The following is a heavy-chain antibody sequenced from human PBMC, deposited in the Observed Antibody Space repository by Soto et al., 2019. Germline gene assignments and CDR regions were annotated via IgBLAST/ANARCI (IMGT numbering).Heavy chain of an antibody. V-gene: IGHV5-10-1*01. CDR2: IDPSDSQT. Sequence: GESLKISCKGSGYSFAGYWITWVRQKPGKGLEWMGRIDPSDSQTYYSPSFRGHVTISATKSVTTVFLQWSSLRASDTAMYYCARQIYDSDTGPNFQYYFDSWGQGTPVTVSS. D-gene: IGHD3-22*01. CDR3: ARQIYDSDTGPNFQYYFDS. J-gene: IGHJ4*02. CDR1: GYSFAGYW.